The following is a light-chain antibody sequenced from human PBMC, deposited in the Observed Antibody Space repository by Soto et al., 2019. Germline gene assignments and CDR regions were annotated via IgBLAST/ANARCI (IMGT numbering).Light chain of an antibody. J-gene: IGKJ5*01. V-gene: IGKV3D-15*01. CDR1: QSVSSN. CDR2: GAS. CDR3: QQYNNWPPIT. Sequence: EIVMTQSPGTLYMSPGERATLSCRASQSVSSNLAWYQQKPGQAPRLLIYGASVRATGIPARFSGSGSGTEFTLTISSLQSEVFAVYYCQQYNNWPPITFGQGTRLEIK.